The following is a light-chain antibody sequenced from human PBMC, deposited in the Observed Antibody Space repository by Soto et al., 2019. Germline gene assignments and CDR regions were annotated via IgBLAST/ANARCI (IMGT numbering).Light chain of an antibody. Sequence: EIVLTQSPGTLSLSPGERATLSCRASQSVSSSYLAWYQQKPGQAPRLLIYGASIRATGIPDRFSGSGSGTDFTLTISRLAPEDFAVYYCQQYGSSPYTFGQGTKLEI. CDR3: QQYGSSPYT. J-gene: IGKJ2*01. CDR1: QSVSSSY. V-gene: IGKV3-20*01. CDR2: GAS.